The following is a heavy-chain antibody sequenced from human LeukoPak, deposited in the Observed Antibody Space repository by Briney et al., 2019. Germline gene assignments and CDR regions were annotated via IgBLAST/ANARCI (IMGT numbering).Heavy chain of an antibody. CDR2: ISYDGNNK. CDR3: ARDLAPYCGGDCYSGMDV. CDR1: GFIFSSYG. D-gene: IGHD2-21*02. Sequence: GGSLRLSCAASGFIFSSYGMHWVRQAPGKGLEWVAVISYDGNNKYYVDSVKGRFTISRDNSKNTLYLQMNSLRAEDTAVYYCARDLAPYCGGDCYSGMDVWGQGTTVTVSS. V-gene: IGHV3-30*03. J-gene: IGHJ6*02.